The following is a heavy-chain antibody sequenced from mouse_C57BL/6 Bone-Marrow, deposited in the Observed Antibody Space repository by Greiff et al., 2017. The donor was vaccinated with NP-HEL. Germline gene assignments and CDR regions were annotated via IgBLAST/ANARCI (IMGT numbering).Heavy chain of an antibody. V-gene: IGHV1-26*01. J-gene: IGHJ3*01. CDR1: GYTFTDYY. Sequence: VQLQQSGPELVKPGASVKISCKASGYTFTDYYMNWVKQSHGKSLEWIGDINPNNGGTSYNQKFKGKATLTVDKSSSTAYMELRSLTSEDSAVYYCAREGYDYDGAYWGQGTLVTVSA. D-gene: IGHD2-4*01. CDR2: INPNNGGT. CDR3: AREGYDYDGAY.